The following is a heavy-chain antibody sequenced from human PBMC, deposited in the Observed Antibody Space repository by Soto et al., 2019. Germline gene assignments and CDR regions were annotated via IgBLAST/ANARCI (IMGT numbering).Heavy chain of an antibody. J-gene: IGHJ6*03. Sequence: SETLSLTCTVSGGSISSYCWSWIRQPPGKGLEWIGYIYYSGSTNYNPSLKSRVTISVDTSKNQFSLKLSSVTAADTAVYYCARVQDIVVVPAAPYYYYMDVWGKGTTVTVSS. CDR3: ARVQDIVVVPAAPYYYYMDV. CDR1: GGSISSYC. CDR2: IYYSGST. V-gene: IGHV4-59*01. D-gene: IGHD2-2*01.